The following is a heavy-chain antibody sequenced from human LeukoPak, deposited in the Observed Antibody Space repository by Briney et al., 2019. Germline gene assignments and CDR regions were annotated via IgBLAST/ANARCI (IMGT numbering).Heavy chain of an antibody. Sequence: SETLSLTCTVSGGSISSGSYYWSWIRQPAGKGLEWIGRIYTSGSTNYNPSLKSRVTISVDTSKNQFSLKLSSVTAADTAVYYCARDSSGWLNYFDYWGQGTLVTVSS. J-gene: IGHJ4*02. D-gene: IGHD6-19*01. V-gene: IGHV4-61*02. CDR3: ARDSSGWLNYFDY. CDR1: GGSISSGSYY. CDR2: IYTSGST.